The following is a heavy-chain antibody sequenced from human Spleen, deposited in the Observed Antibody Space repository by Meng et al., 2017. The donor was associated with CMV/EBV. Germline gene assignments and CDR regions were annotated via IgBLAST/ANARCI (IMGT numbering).Heavy chain of an antibody. CDR3: AGDLLGYSAYGVRYFDL. Sequence: GGSLRLSCAASGVIFSSYAMNWVRQAPGKGLEWVATISGTSSTIYEANSVKGRFTVSRDNAKKSLYLQMNSLRAEDTAVYYCAGDLLGYSAYGVRYFDLWGRGTLVTVSS. CDR1: GVIFSSYA. V-gene: IGHV3-21*04. CDR2: ISGTSSTI. J-gene: IGHJ2*01. D-gene: IGHD5-12*01.